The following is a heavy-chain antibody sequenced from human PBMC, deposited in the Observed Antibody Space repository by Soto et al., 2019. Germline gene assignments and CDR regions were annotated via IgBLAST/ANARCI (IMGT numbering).Heavy chain of an antibody. Sequence: SVKVSCKASGGTFSTYAITWVRQAPGQGLERMGGIIPLFGTAKYAQRFQGRVTITADESTSTAYMELSSLRFEDTAVYYCARVHLTSSWAYTRFDPWGQGTGVTVSS. CDR3: ARVHLTSSWAYTRFDP. D-gene: IGHD6-13*01. J-gene: IGHJ5*02. V-gene: IGHV1-69*13. CDR1: GGTFSTYA. CDR2: IIPLFGTA.